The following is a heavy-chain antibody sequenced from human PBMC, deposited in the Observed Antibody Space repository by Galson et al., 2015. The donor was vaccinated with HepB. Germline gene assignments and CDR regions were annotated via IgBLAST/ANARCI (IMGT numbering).Heavy chain of an antibody. V-gene: IGHV1-2*06. D-gene: IGHD3-3*01. CDR1: GYTFTDYY. CDR3: ATFGVFALATGGG. Sequence: SVKVSCKASGYTFTDYYIHWVRQAPGQGFEWMGRINPKNGGTNYVQKFQGRVTVTTDTSISTAYMDLSRLTFDDTAVYYCATFGVFALATGGGWGQGTLVTVSS. J-gene: IGHJ4*02. CDR2: INPKNGGT.